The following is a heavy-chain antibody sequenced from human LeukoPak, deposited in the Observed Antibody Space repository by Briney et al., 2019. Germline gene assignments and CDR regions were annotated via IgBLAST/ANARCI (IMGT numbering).Heavy chain of an antibody. CDR3: AKVKAYYYDSSGLPYKYFQH. D-gene: IGHD3-22*01. J-gene: IGHJ1*01. CDR2: ISGSGGST. V-gene: IGHV3-23*01. Sequence: PGGSLRLSCAASGFTFSSYAMHWVRQAPGKGLEWVSAISGSGGSTYYADSVKGRFTISRDNSKNTLYLQMNSLRAEDTAVYYCAKVKAYYYDSSGLPYKYFQHWGQGTLVTVSS. CDR1: GFTFSSYA.